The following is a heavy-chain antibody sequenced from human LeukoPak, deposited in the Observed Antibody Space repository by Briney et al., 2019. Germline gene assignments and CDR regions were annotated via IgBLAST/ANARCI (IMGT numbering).Heavy chain of an antibody. J-gene: IGHJ4*02. V-gene: IGHV3-33*06. D-gene: IGHD4-11*01. CDR1: GFTYSHYG. Sequence: GRSLRLSCAASGFTYSHYGMHWVCQAPGKGLEWVAVIWSDGTEKYYGDAVKGRFTISRDNSRNTLYLQMNSLRGEDTAVYYCAKDAQRGFDYSNSLEYWGQGTLVTVSS. CDR3: AKDAQRGFDYSNSLEY. CDR2: IWSDGTEK.